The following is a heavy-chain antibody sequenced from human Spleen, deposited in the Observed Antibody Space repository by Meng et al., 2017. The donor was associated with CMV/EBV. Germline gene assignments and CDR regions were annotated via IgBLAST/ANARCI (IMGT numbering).Heavy chain of an antibody. J-gene: IGHJ6*02. CDR3: ARELYIVRYYYGLDV. CDR2: ISGSGGTT. V-gene: IGHV3-23*01. Sequence: GESLKISCAASGFTFGRFAMNWVRQAPGKGLEWVSGISGSGGTTYYVDSVKGRFTISRDNSKNTLYLQMNSLRAEDTAVYYCARELYIVRYYYGLDVWGQGTTVTVSS. D-gene: IGHD2-8*01. CDR1: GFTFGRFA.